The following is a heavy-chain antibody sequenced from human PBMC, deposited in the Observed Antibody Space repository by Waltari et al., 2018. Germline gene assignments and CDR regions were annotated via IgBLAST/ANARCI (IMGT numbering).Heavy chain of an antibody. V-gene: IGHV3-74*01. D-gene: IGHD5-12*01. Sequence: EVHLAESGGGVVQPGGSLRLSCTGSGFRFGDYWMHWVRQAPGKGLEGGSRINVEGVYISYGDSVKGRFTISRDNAKNTVFLQLNSLRADDTAVYFCARKAGSGYPYGPFYYDNWGQGTLVTVSS. CDR3: ARKAGSGYPYGPFYYDN. CDR1: GFRFGDYW. CDR2: INVEGVYI. J-gene: IGHJ4*02.